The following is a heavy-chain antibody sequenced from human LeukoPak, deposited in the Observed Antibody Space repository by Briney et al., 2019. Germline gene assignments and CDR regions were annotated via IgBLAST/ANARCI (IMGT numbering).Heavy chain of an antibody. CDR1: GGSFSGYY. D-gene: IGHD6-13*01. CDR3: ARHPGVAAALFS. J-gene: IGHJ5*02. Sequence: KTSETLSLTCAVYGGSFSGYYWSWIRQPPGKGLEWIGSTYYSGSAYYNPSLGSRVAISVDTSKNHFSLNLTSVTAADTGVYYCARHPGVAAALFSWGQGILVTVSS. CDR2: TYYSGSA. V-gene: IGHV4-59*05.